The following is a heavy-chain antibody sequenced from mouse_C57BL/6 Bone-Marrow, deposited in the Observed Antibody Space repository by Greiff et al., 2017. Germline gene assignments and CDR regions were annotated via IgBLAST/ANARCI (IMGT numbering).Heavy chain of an antibody. Sequence: VQLQQSGAELVRPGTSVKVSCKASGYAFTNYLIEWVKQRPGQGLEWIGVINPGSGGTNYNEKFKGKATLTADKSSSTAYMQLSSLTSEDSAVYFCARWGIYYYGSSLAYWGQGTLVTVAA. CDR1: GYAFTNYL. CDR2: INPGSGGT. D-gene: IGHD1-1*01. J-gene: IGHJ3*01. CDR3: ARWGIYYYGSSLAY. V-gene: IGHV1-54*01.